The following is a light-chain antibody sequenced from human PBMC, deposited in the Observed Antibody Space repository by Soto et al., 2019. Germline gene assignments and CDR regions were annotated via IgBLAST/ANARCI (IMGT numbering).Light chain of an antibody. CDR2: DVT. Sequence: QSALTQPASVSGSPGQSITISCTGTSSDVGGYNYVSWYQQQPGKAPKFMIYDVTNRPSGVSNRFSGSKTGNTASLTISGRQAEDEADYYCCLYTRSNSRQVVFGTGTKLTVL. CDR3: CLYTRSNSRQVV. V-gene: IGLV2-14*01. CDR1: SSDVGGYNY. J-gene: IGLJ1*01.